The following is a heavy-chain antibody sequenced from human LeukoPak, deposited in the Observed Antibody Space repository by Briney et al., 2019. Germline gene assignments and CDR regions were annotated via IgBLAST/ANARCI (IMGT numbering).Heavy chain of an antibody. D-gene: IGHD3-9*01. Sequence: SETLSLTCAVYGGSFSGYYWSRIRQPPGKGLEWIGEINHSGSTNYNPSLKSRVTISVDTSKNQFSLKLSSVTAADTAVYYCARGTLGGLRYFDWLLDYWGQGTLVTVSS. CDR1: GGSFSGYY. J-gene: IGHJ4*02. CDR3: ARGTLGGLRYFDWLLDY. V-gene: IGHV4-34*01. CDR2: INHSGST.